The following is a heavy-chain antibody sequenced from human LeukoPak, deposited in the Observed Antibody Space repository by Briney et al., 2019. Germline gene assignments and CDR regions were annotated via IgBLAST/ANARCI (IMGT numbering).Heavy chain of an antibody. Sequence: GGSLRLSCAASGFTFSSYWMSWVRQAPGKGLEWVANIKQDGSEKYYVDSVKGRFTISRDNAKNSVYLQMNSLKAEDTAVYYCATDQTIIWPSCYRRASPYYYYYMDVWGKGTTVTVSS. J-gene: IGHJ6*03. CDR1: GFTFSSYW. D-gene: IGHD2-2*01. V-gene: IGHV3-7*01. CDR3: ATDQTIIWPSCYRRASPYYYYYMDV. CDR2: IKQDGSEK.